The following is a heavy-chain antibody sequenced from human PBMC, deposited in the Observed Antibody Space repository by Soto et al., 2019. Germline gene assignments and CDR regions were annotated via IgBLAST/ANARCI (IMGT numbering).Heavy chain of an antibody. J-gene: IGHJ5*01. CDR1: GDSISNSY. CDR3: ARIPVDTSMIYWFDP. CDR2: IHASGSA. Sequence: QVQLQESGPGLVKPSETLSLSCTVSGDSISNSYWNWIRQPAGQGLEWMGRIHASGSASYNPSLKSRLTMSLDTSKSQFSLNLRSVTAADTAVYYCARIPVDTSMIYWFDPWGQGTLVTVSS. V-gene: IGHV4-4*07. D-gene: IGHD5-18*01.